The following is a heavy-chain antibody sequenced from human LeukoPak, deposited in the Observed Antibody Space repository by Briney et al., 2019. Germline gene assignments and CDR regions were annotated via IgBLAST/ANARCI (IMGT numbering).Heavy chain of an antibody. J-gene: IGHJ4*02. CDR2: INSDGIST. CDR1: RFTFSRYW. D-gene: IGHD3-22*01. V-gene: IGHV3-74*01. CDR3: ARDGNYYDSSGPADY. Sequence: GGPLRLSCAASRFTFSRYWMPWFRQAPGKGLVWVPRINSDGISTSYADSVKGRFTISRDNAKNTLYLQMNSLRAEDTAVYYCARDGNYYDSSGPADYWGQGTLVTVSS.